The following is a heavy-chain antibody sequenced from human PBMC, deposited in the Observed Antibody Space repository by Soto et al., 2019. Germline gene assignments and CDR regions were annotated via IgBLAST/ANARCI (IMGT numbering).Heavy chain of an antibody. CDR3: ARDLVIGGGPDY. V-gene: IGHV4-34*09. D-gene: IGHD3-16*02. J-gene: IGHJ4*02. Sequence: SETLSLTCAVYGGSFSGYYWSWIRQPPGKGLEWIGEINHSGSTYYNPSLKSRVTISVDTSKNQFSLKLSSVTAADTAVYYCARDLVIGGGPDYWGQGTLVTVSS. CDR1: GGSFSGYY. CDR2: INHSGST.